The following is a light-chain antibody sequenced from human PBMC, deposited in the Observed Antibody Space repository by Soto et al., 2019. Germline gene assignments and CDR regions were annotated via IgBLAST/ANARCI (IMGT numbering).Light chain of an antibody. Sequence: DIQMTQSPSTLSASIGDRVTITCRASQSISSGLAWYQQKPGKAPKVLIYDASSLESGVPSRFSGSGSGTEFTLTISSLQPDDFATYYCQQSNPYWGTFGQGTKVDIK. CDR2: DAS. J-gene: IGKJ1*01. CDR1: QSISSG. V-gene: IGKV1-5*01. CDR3: QQSNPYWGT.